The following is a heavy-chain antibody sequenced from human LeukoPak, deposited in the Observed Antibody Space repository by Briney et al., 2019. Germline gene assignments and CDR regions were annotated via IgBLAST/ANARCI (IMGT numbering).Heavy chain of an antibody. CDR3: AKYAPPTTVVTRFFDS. V-gene: IGHV3-23*01. CDR2: IGRYGGDI. Sequence: GGSLRLSCAASGFTFSSYAMTWVRQAPGKGLEWVSVIGRYGGDIHYADSVEGRFTISRDNSKNTLYLQMNSLRVEDTAIYYCAKYAPPTTVVTRFFDSWGQGTLVTVSS. D-gene: IGHD4-23*01. J-gene: IGHJ4*02. CDR1: GFTFSSYA.